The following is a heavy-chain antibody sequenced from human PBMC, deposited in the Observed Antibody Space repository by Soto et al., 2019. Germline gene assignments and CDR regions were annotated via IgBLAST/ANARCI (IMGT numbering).Heavy chain of an antibody. D-gene: IGHD3-10*01. V-gene: IGHV3-23*01. CDR2: ISGSGGST. J-gene: IGHJ4*02. Sequence: GGSLRLSCAASGFTFSSYAMSWVRQAPGKGLEWVSAISGSGGSTYYADSVKGRFTISRDNSKNTLYLQMNSLRAEDTAVYYCAKSPKEAYYYGSGSSCPKPCDYWGQGTLVTVSS. CDR1: GFTFSSYA. CDR3: AKSPKEAYYYGSGSSCPKPCDY.